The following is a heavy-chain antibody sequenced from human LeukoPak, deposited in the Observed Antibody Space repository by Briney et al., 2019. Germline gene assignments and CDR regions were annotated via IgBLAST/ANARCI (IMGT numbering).Heavy chain of an antibody. CDR2: IRSKANSYAT. CDR3: TRQSSGPGYYYYYMDV. J-gene: IGHJ6*03. CDR1: GFTFSGSA. V-gene: IGHV3-73*01. Sequence: GGSLTLSCAASGFTFSGSAMHWVRQASGKGLEWVGRIRSKANSYATAYAASVKGRFTISRDDSKNTAYLQMNSLKTEDTAVYYCTRQSSGPGYYYYYMDVWGKGTTVTVSS.